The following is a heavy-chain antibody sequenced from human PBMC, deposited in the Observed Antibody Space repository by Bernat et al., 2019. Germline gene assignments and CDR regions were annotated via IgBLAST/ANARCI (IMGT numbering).Heavy chain of an antibody. Sequence: QLQLQESGPGLVKPSETLSLTCTVSGGSISSSSYYWGWIRQPPGKGLEWIGSIYYSGSTYYNPSLKSRVTISVDTSKNQFSLKLSSVTAADTAVYYCARGGHSGGGYGPDYWGQGTLVTVSS. V-gene: IGHV4-39*07. D-gene: IGHD6-25*01. CDR3: ARGGHSGGGYGPDY. CDR1: GGSISSSSYY. J-gene: IGHJ4*02. CDR2: IYYSGST.